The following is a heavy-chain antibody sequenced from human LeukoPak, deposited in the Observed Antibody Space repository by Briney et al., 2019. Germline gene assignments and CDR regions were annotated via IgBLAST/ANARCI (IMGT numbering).Heavy chain of an antibody. Sequence: SETLSLTCSVSGGSISSGGYYWTWIRQPAGKGLEWIGRIYTSGSTNYNPSLKSRVTILLDTSNNQFSLKLSSVTAADTAVYYCAREALEYFLFDYWGQGTLVTVSS. CDR2: IYTSGST. CDR3: AREALEYFLFDY. V-gene: IGHV4-61*02. CDR1: GGSISSGGYY. J-gene: IGHJ4*02. D-gene: IGHD6-6*01.